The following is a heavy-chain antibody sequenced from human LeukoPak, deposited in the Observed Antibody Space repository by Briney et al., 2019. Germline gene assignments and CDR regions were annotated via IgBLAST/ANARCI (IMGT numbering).Heavy chain of an antibody. V-gene: IGHV5-51*01. CDR1: GYSFTSYW. CDR3: ARASIAAHNWFDP. J-gene: IGHJ5*02. D-gene: IGHD6-6*01. CDR2: IYPGDTDT. Sequence: GESLKISCKGSGYSFTSYWLGWVRQMPRKGLEWMGIIYPGDTDTRYSPSFQGQVTISADKSISTAYLQWSSLKDSDTAMYYCARASIAAHNWFDPWGQRTLVTVSS.